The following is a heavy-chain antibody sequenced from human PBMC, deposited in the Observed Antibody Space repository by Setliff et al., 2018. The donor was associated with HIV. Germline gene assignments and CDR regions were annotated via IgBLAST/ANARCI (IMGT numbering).Heavy chain of an antibody. V-gene: IGHV3-7*03. CDR2: IKQDGSEK. Sequence: PGGSLRLSCAASGFAFSGFWMSWARQAPGKGLEWVANIKQDGSEKYYVDSVKGRFTISRDNAQNSLDLQMNSLRAEDTAVYYCAKEPSSCSAPRPSLCGYFDSWGQGTQVTVSS. D-gene: IGHD2-21*01. J-gene: IGHJ4*01. CDR3: AKEPSSCSAPRPSLCGYFDS. CDR1: GFAFSGFW.